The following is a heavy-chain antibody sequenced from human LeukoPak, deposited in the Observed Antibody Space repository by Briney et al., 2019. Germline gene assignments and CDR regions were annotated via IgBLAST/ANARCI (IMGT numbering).Heavy chain of an antibody. CDR1: EFTFSNYW. CDR2: IKYAGSEK. V-gene: IGHV3-7*01. D-gene: IGHD1-14*01. CDR3: ARHSGSYRRQPYDY. Sequence: GGSLRLSCVGSEFTFSNYWMSWVRQAQGKGLEWVANIKYAGSEKYYAESVEGRFTISRDNANKALLLQMNSLRVEDTAVYHCARHSGSYRRQPYDYWGLGTLVTVSS. J-gene: IGHJ4*02.